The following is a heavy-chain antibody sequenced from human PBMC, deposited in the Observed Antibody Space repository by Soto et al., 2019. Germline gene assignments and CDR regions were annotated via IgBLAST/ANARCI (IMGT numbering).Heavy chain of an antibody. CDR3: ARDPPYSSGWYAGFDP. V-gene: IGHV1-18*01. Sequence: QVQLVQSGAEVKKPGASVKVSCKASGYTFTSYGISWVRQAPGQGLEWMGWISDYNGNTNYAQKLQGRVTMTTDTSTSTAYMVLRSLGSDDTAVYYWARDPPYSSGWYAGFDPWGQGTLVTVSS. D-gene: IGHD6-19*01. CDR2: ISDYNGNT. CDR1: GYTFTSYG. J-gene: IGHJ5*02.